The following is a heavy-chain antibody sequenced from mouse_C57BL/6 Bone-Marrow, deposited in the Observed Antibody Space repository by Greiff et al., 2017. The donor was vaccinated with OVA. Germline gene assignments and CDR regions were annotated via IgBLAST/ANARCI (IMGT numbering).Heavy chain of an antibody. D-gene: IGHD1-1*01. Sequence: EVKLMESGGGLVQPGESLKLSCESNEYEFPSHDMSWVRKTPEKRLELVAAINSDGGSTYYPDTMERRFIISRDNTKKTLYLQMSSLRSEDTALYYCARPTTVGEDYAMDYWGQGTSVTVSS. CDR2: INSDGGST. CDR3: ARPTTVGEDYAMDY. V-gene: IGHV5-2*01. CDR1: EYEFPSHD. J-gene: IGHJ4*01.